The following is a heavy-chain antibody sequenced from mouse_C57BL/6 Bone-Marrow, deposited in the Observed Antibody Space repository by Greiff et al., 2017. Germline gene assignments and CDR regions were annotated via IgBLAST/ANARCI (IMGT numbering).Heavy chain of an antibody. D-gene: IGHD1-1*01. Sequence: EVKLVESGPELVKPGASVKISCKASGYSFTGYYMHWVKQSSEKSLEWIGEINPSTGGTSYNQKFKGKATLTVDKSSSTAYMQLKSLTSEDSAAYYCALYYYGSSYRYWYFDVWGTGTTVTVSS. CDR1: GYSFTGYY. V-gene: IGHV1-43*01. J-gene: IGHJ1*03. CDR2: INPSTGGT. CDR3: ALYYYGSSYRYWYFDV.